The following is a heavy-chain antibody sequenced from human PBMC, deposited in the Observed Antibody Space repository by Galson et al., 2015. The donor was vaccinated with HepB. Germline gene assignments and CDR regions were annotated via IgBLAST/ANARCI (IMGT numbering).Heavy chain of an antibody. V-gene: IGHV3-21*01. J-gene: IGHJ4*02. D-gene: IGHD3-3*01. CDR1: GFTFSSYS. CDR2: ISSSSSYI. Sequence: SLRLSCAASGFTFSSYSMNWVRQAPGKGLEWVSSISSSSSYIYYADSVKGRFTISRDNAKNSLYLQMNSLRAEDTAVYYCASGPTIFGVEDYWGQGTLVTVSS. CDR3: ASGPTIFGVEDY.